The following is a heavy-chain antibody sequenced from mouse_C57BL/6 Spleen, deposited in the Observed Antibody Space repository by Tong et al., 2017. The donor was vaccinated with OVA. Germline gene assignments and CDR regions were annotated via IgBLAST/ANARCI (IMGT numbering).Heavy chain of an antibody. CDR2: ISYSGST. J-gene: IGHJ3*01. D-gene: IGHD1-1*01. V-gene: IGHV3-2*02. CDR3: ERGRITLFAY. Sequence: EVQLQESGPVLVKPSQSLSLTCTVTGYSITSDYAWNWIRQFPGNKLEWMGYISYSGSTSYNPSFKSRISITRDTSKNQFFLQLNSVTTEDTATYYCERGRITLFAYWGQGTMVTVSA. CDR1: GYSITSDYA.